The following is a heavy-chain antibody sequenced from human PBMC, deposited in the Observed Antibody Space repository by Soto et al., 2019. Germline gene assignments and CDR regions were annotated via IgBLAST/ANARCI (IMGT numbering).Heavy chain of an antibody. CDR2: ISSSRTYI. CDR3: ARDSRVDSTFAFDL. D-gene: IGHD3-9*01. V-gene: IGHV3-21*01. CDR1: GFTFSDYS. J-gene: IGHJ3*01. Sequence: EVQLVESGGGLVKPGGSLRLSCAASGFTFSDYSMNWVRQAPGKGLEWVSSISSSRTYIYYADSVKGRFTISRDNARNSLDLQMNSLRDEDTAVYYCARDSRVDSTFAFDLWGQGTIVTVSS.